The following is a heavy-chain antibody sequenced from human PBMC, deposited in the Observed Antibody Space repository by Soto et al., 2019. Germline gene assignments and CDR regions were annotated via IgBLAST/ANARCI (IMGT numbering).Heavy chain of an antibody. D-gene: IGHD6-19*01. J-gene: IGHJ5*02. Sequence: GGSLRLSCADSGFTFSSCAMSWVRQAPGKGLEWVSGISGSGDNTYYADSVKGRFTISRDNSKNTLYLQMHSLRAEDTAVYYCAKESKGGSGWYWFDPWGQGTLVTVSS. V-gene: IGHV3-23*01. CDR2: ISGSGDNT. CDR1: GFTFSSCA. CDR3: AKESKGGSGWYWFDP.